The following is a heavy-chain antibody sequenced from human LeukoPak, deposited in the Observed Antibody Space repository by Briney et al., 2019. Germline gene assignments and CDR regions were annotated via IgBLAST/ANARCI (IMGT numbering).Heavy chain of an antibody. Sequence: SETLSLTCTVSGGSISSYYWSWIRQPPGKGLEWIGYIYYSGSTNYNPSLKSRVTISVDTSKNQFSLKLSSVTAADTAAYYCASSTRFHWFDPWGQGTLVTVSS. CDR3: ASSTRFHWFDP. CDR2: IYYSGST. J-gene: IGHJ5*02. CDR1: GGSISSYY. V-gene: IGHV4-59*01. D-gene: IGHD5-24*01.